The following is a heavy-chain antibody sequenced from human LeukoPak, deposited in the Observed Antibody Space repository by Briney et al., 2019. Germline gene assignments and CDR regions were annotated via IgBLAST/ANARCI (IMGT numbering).Heavy chain of an antibody. D-gene: IGHD2-15*01. J-gene: IGHJ4*02. CDR1: GFTFSSSA. CDR3: AKQLGYCSDGSCYFPY. Sequence: GGSLRLSCAASGFTFSSSAMSWVRQAPGKGLEWVSAISNNGGYTYYADSVQGRFTISRDNSRSTLCLQMNSLRAEDTAVYYCAKQLGYCSDGSCYFPYWGQGTLVTVPS. CDR2: ISNNGGYT. V-gene: IGHV3-23*01.